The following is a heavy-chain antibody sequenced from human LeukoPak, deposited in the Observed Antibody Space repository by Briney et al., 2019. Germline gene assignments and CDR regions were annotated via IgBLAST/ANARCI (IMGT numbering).Heavy chain of an antibody. CDR2: ISYDGSNK. CDR3: ARGLTRIVVAYLGY. Sequence: GGSLRLSCAASGFTFSSYAMHWVRQAPGKGLEWVAVISYDGSNKYYADSVKGRFTISRDNSKITLYLQMNSLRAEDTAVYYCARGLTRIVVAYLGYWGQGTLVTVSS. D-gene: IGHD3-22*01. V-gene: IGHV3-30-3*01. CDR1: GFTFSSYA. J-gene: IGHJ4*02.